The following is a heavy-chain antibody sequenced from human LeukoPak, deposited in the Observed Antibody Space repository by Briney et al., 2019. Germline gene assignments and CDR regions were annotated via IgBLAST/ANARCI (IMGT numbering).Heavy chain of an antibody. CDR1: GYTFTSYG. CDR2: ISAYNGNT. D-gene: IGHD4-11*01. J-gene: IGHJ3*02. Sequence: ASVKVSCTASGYTFTSYGISWVRQSPGQGLEWMGWISAYNGNTNYAQKLQGRVTMTTDTSTSTAYMELRSLRSDDTAVYYCARAMGTTVTDWRPDAFDIWGQGTMVTVSS. V-gene: IGHV1-18*01. CDR3: ARAMGTTVTDWRPDAFDI.